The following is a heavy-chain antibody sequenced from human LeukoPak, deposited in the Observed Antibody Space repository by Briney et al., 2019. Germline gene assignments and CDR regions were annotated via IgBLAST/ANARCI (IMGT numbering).Heavy chain of an antibody. V-gene: IGHV4-39*07. CDR3: ARISSALFHY. CDR1: GASIGSASYY. CDR2: IYYSGST. J-gene: IGHJ4*02. Sequence: SETLSLTSTVSGASIGSASYYWGWVRQPPGKRLEWIGSIYYSGSTRSTPSLASRVTVSLDTSKNQFSLNLTSVTPADTGVYYCARISSALFHYWGRGILVTVSS.